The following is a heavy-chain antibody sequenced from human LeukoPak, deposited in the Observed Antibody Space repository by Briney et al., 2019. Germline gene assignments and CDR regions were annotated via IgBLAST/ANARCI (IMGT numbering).Heavy chain of an antibody. CDR1: GGSISGYY. CDR2: IYSSGST. Sequence: SETLSLSCTVSGGSISGYYWSWIRQPPGKGLEWIGYIYSSGSTNYNPSLKSRVTISIDTSKNQFSLKLTSVTAADTAVYYCAREGTTVTHFDYWGQGTLVTVSS. CDR3: AREGTTVTHFDY. J-gene: IGHJ4*02. V-gene: IGHV4-59*01. D-gene: IGHD4-11*01.